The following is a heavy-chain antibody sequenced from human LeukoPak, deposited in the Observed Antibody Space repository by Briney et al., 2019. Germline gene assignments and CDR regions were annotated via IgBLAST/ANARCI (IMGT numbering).Heavy chain of an antibody. CDR2: TKPKTDGETT. D-gene: IGHD2-21*01. J-gene: IGHJ4*02. CDR1: GFTFSNAY. V-gene: IGHV3-15*07. CDR3: ITPLPYSAQ. Sequence: GGSLRLSCAASGFTFSNAYMNWVRQAPGKGLEWVGRTKPKTDGETTEYAAPVKDRFSISRDDSKSMMYLQMNSLKTEDTAVYYCITPLPYSAQGGQGTLVTVSS.